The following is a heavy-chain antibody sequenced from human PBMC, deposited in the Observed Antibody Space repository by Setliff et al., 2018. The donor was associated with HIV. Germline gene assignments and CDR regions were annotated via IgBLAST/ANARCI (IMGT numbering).Heavy chain of an antibody. CDR2: ISGYNGQT. Sequence: GASVKVSCKASGYNFDSFAVIWVRQAPGQGLEWMGWISGYNGQTKDAQKFQGRLIMTTATATSTSYVEMRSLRSDDTAIYYCARARYGGFDHWGQGSLVTVSS. J-gene: IGHJ4*02. CDR3: ARARYGGFDH. V-gene: IGHV1-18*01. CDR1: GYNFDSFA. D-gene: IGHD3-16*01.